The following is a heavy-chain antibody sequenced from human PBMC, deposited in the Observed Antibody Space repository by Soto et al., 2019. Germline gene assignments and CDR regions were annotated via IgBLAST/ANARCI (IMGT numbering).Heavy chain of an antibody. V-gene: IGHV1-18*01. Sequence: QVQLVQSAGEVKKPGASVKVSCKASGYSFTSYGISWVRRAPGQGLEWMGWISPYNGHTQFVERFQGRVTITTDTPTKTAYMELRNLRSDDTAHYYCARDLTIVPATHPRLENYGMDVWGQGTTVIVSS. CDR1: GYSFTSYG. CDR3: ARDLTIVPATHPRLENYGMDV. J-gene: IGHJ6*02. CDR2: ISPYNGHT. D-gene: IGHD2-2*01.